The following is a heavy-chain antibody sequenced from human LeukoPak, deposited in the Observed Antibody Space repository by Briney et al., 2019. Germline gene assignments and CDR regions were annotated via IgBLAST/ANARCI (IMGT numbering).Heavy chain of an antibody. CDR3: ARGLNYAGSGYYFDS. CDR1: GGSIASRNYY. Sequence: SETLSLTCSVSGGSIASRNYYWLWLRPPPRKGLGWVGGIYYNGDTYYNLSLKSRVTISVDTSNYQCSPRLIPVIAADTAVYYCARGLNYAGSGYYFDSWGPGTVVTVSS. V-gene: IGHV4-39*07. J-gene: IGHJ4*02. CDR2: IYYNGDT. D-gene: IGHD3-22*01.